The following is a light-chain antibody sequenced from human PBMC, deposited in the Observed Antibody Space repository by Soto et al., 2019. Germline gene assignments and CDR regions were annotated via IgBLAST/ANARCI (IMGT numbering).Light chain of an antibody. V-gene: IGLV1-44*01. J-gene: IGLJ1*01. CDR1: TSNIGRNI. CDR3: AAWDDSLNGYV. Sequence: QLVLTQPPSASGTPGQRVTISCSGSTSNIGRNIVNWYQQLPGTAPKVLIYGNNQRPSGVPDRFSGSKSGTSASLAISGLQSEDESDYYCAAWDDSLNGYVFGTGTKVPVL. CDR2: GNN.